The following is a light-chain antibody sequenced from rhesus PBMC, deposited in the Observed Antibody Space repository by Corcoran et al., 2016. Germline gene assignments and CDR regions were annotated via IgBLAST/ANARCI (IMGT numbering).Light chain of an antibody. CDR3: QHGYGILYS. CDR1: QGISNN. J-gene: IGKJ2*01. CDR2: KAS. Sequence: DIQMTQSPSSLSASVGDRVTITCRASQGISNNLAWYQQKPGKVPKLLIYKASTLQSGIPSRFIGSVSGTDFTLTISSLQTEDFATYYCQHGYGILYSFGQGTKVEIK. V-gene: IGKV1-25*01.